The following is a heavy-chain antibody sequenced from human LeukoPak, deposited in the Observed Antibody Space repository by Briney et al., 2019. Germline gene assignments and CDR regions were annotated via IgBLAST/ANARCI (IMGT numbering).Heavy chain of an antibody. J-gene: IGHJ4*02. V-gene: IGHV4-31*03. D-gene: IGHD1-1*01. CDR1: GGSISSGGYY. CDR3: AREDSGGTIDY. Sequence: SETLSLTCTVSGGSISSGGYYWSWIRQHPGKGLEWIGYIYYSGSTYYNPSLKSRVTISVDTSKNQFSLKLSSVTAADTAVYCCAREDSGGTIDYWGQGTLVTVSS. CDR2: IYYSGST.